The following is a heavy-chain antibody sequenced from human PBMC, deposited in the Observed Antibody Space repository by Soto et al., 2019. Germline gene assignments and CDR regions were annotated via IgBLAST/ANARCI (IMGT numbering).Heavy chain of an antibody. CDR1: GYSFTSYW. CDR3: ASTGEYCSGGSCYYGNFDY. J-gene: IGHJ4*02. V-gene: IGHV5-51*01. D-gene: IGHD2-15*01. Sequence: GESLKISCQGSGYSFTSYWIGWGRQMPGKGLEWMGIIYPGDSDTRYSPSFQGQVTISADKSISTAYLQWSSLKASDTAMYYCASTGEYCSGGSCYYGNFDYWGQGTLVTVSS. CDR2: IYPGDSDT.